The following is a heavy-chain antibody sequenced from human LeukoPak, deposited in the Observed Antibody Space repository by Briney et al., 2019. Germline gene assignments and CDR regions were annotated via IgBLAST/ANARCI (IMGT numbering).Heavy chain of an antibody. J-gene: IGHJ4*02. V-gene: IGHV4-38-2*01. Sequence: SETLSLTCAVSGYSISSGYYWGWIRQPPGKGLEWIGEINHSGSTNYNPSLKSRVTISVDTSKNQFSLKLSSVTAADTAVYYCARAAGEDTAWHGGSDYWGQGTLVTVSS. CDR2: INHSGST. CDR3: ARAAGEDTAWHGGSDY. D-gene: IGHD5-18*01. CDR1: GYSISSGYY.